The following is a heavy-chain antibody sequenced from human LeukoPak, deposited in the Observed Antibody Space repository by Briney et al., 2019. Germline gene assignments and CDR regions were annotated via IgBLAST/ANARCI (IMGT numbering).Heavy chain of an antibody. CDR3: ARDDPHDLLPLDY. CDR1: GCTFSSYD. J-gene: IGHJ4*02. CDR2: ISSSGSSI. Sequence: GGSLRLSCAASGCTFSSYDMNWVRQALGEGLEWGSYISSSGSSIYYADSVKGRFTISRDDAKNSLYLQMNNLRAEDTAVYCCARDDPHDLLPLDYWGQGTLVTVSS. D-gene: IGHD3-22*01. V-gene: IGHV3-48*03.